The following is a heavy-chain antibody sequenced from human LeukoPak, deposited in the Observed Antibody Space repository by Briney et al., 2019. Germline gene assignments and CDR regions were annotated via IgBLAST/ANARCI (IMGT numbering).Heavy chain of an antibody. CDR3: ATAVAVGLGYFQH. CDR1: GFTFSDYY. D-gene: IGHD6-19*01. J-gene: IGHJ1*01. CDR2: IKSKTDGGTT. V-gene: IGHV3-15*01. Sequence: PGGSLRLSCAASGFTFSDYYMSWIRQVPGKGLEWVGRIKSKTDGGTTDYAAPVKARFTISRDDSRNTLYLHMNSLKIDDAGVYFCATAVAVGLGYFQHWGQGTQVTVSS.